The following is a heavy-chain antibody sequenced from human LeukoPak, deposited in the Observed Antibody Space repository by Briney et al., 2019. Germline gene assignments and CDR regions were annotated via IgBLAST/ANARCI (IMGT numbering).Heavy chain of an antibody. CDR3: ARHKGYYYDSSGYYYFDY. D-gene: IGHD3-22*01. CDR2: IYYSGST. V-gene: IGHV4-59*08. J-gene: IGHJ4*02. CDR1: GGSISSYY. Sequence: SETLSLTCTVSGGSISSYYWSWIRQPPGKGLEWIGYIYYSGSTNYNPSLKSRVTISVDTSKNQFSLKLSSVTAADTAVYYCARHKGYYYDSSGYYYFDYRGQGTLVTVSS.